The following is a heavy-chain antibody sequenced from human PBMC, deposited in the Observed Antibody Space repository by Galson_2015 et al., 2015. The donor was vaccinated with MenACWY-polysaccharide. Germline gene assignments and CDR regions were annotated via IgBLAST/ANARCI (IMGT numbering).Heavy chain of an antibody. CDR2: IYYSGST. D-gene: IGHD3-3*01. V-gene: IGHV4-59*01. CDR3: ARVPYDFWSGYYHPDAFDI. Sequence: LSLTCTVSGGSISSYYWSWIRQPPGKGLEWIGYIYYSGSTNYNPSLKSRVTISVDTSKNQFSLKLSSVTAADTAVYYCARVPYDFWSGYYHPDAFDIWGQGTMVTVSS. J-gene: IGHJ3*02. CDR1: GGSISSYY.